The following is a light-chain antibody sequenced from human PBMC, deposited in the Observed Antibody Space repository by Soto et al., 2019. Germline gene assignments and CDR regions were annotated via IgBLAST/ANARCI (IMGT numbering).Light chain of an antibody. J-gene: IGKJ1*01. V-gene: IGKV3-11*01. CDR1: QNINTY. CDR3: QQYNSYSGT. CDR2: GAS. Sequence: EIVLTQSPATLSLSPGERATLSCRASQNINTYLAWYQQTPGQAPRLLIYGASNRATDIPARFSGSGSGTDFTLTINSLEPEDFAVYYCQQYNSYSGTFGQGTKVEIK.